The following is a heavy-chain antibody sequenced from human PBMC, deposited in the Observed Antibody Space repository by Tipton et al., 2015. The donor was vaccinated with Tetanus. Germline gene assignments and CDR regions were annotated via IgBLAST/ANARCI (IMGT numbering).Heavy chain of an antibody. D-gene: IGHD5-12*01. CDR2: IYYSGTT. CDR3: ARGVDRTKAGID. V-gene: IGHV4-61*01. J-gene: IGHJ4*02. Sequence: TLSLTCTVSGGSVRSTNSYWSWLRQPPGKGLEWIGYIYYSGTTKYNPSLKSRVTMSVDTSKNQFSLRLNSLTAADTAVYYCARGVDRTKAGIDWGQGTLVTVSS. CDR1: GGSVRSTNSY.